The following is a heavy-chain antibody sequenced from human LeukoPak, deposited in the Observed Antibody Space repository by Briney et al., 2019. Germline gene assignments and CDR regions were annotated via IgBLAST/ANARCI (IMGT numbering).Heavy chain of an antibody. Sequence: GGSLRLSCAASGFTFSSYGMHWVRQAPGKGLEWVAVIWYDGSNKYYADSVKGRFTISRDNSKNTLYLQMKSLRAEDTAVYYCARDHYGDYAYYYYYGMDVWGQGTTVTVSS. J-gene: IGHJ6*02. V-gene: IGHV3-33*01. D-gene: IGHD4-17*01. CDR3: ARDHYGDYAYYYYYGMDV. CDR1: GFTFSSYG. CDR2: IWYDGSNK.